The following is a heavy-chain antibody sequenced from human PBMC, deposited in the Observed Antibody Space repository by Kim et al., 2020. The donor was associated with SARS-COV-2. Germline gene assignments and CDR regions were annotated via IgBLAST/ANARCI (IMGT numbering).Heavy chain of an antibody. J-gene: IGHJ4*02. CDR3: ARLAAMEAEFFDY. CDR1: GFTFSSYG. Sequence: GGSLRLSCAASGFTFSSYGMHWVRQAPGKGLEWVAVIWYDGSNKYYADSVKGRFTISRDNSKNTLYLQMNSLRAEDTAVYYCARLAAMEAEFFDYWGQGTLVTVSS. V-gene: IGHV3-33*01. CDR2: IWYDGSNK. D-gene: IGHD2-2*01.